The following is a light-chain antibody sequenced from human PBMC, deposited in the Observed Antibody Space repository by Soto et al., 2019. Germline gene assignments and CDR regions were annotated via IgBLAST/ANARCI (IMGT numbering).Light chain of an antibody. V-gene: IGKV1-13*02. J-gene: IGKJ5*01. Sequence: AIQVTQSPSSLSASVGDRVTITCRASQAIRGALAWYQQKPGKPPKLLIYDVSSLESGVPSRFSGSGSGTEFTLTISRLQPEDFGTYYCQQFLSYPITFGHGTRLEIK. CDR3: QQFLSYPIT. CDR2: DVS. CDR1: QAIRGA.